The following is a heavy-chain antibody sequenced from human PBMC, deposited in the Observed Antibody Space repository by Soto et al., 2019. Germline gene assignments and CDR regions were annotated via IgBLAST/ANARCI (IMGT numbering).Heavy chain of an antibody. CDR2: VSIGGST. D-gene: IGHD6-13*01. CDR1: GFTFSSYA. J-gene: IGHJ4*02. Sequence: DVQLLESGGGLVQPEGSLRLSCAASGFTFSSYAMGWVRQGPGKGLEWVAVVSIGGSTHYADSVRGRFTISRDNSKNTLSLQMNSLRVEDTAVYYCATEPVESIWRIGSWGIDNWGQGTLVTVSS. CDR3: ATEPVESIWRIGSWGIDN. V-gene: IGHV3-23*01.